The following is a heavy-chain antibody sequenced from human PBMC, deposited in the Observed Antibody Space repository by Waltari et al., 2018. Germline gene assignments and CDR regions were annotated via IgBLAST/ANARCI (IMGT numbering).Heavy chain of an antibody. CDR2: IDHTGIT. CDR3: ASAPSGSYGHN. J-gene: IGHJ4*02. D-gene: IGHD1-26*01. V-gene: IGHV4-39*07. Sequence: QLQLQESGPGLVKPSETLSLTCTVSGGFITTTYYWGWIRQPPGKGLEWIGSIDHTGITYYNPSLKSRVTISVDTSNTSENQFSLKLTSVTAADTAVYYCASAPSGSYGHNWGQGALVTVSS. CDR1: GGFITTTYY.